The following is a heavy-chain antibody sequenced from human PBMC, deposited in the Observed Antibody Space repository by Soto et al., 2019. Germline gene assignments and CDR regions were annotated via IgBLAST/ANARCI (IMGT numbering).Heavy chain of an antibody. CDR1: GFTSSSYA. J-gene: IGHJ4*02. CDR3: AKGGPSSSWHEAGYYFDY. V-gene: IGHV3-23*01. CDR2: ISGSGGST. Sequence: GGSLRLSCAASGFTSSSYAMSWVLQAPWKGLEWVSAISGSGGSTYYADSVKGRFTISRDNSKNTLYLQMNSLRAEDTAVYYCAKGGPSSSWHEAGYYFDYWGQGTLVTVSS. D-gene: IGHD6-13*01.